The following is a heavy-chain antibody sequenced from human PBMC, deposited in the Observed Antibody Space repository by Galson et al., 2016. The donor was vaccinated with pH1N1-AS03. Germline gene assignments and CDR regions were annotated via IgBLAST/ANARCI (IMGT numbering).Heavy chain of an antibody. V-gene: IGHV3-7*03. CDR1: GFTFTNYW. J-gene: IGHJ4*02. CDR2: IKTDGGDK. Sequence: SLRLSCAAPGFTFTNYWMTWVRQAPGKGLEWVANIKTDGGDKNYVDSVKGRFIISRDNAKNSLYLQMNSLRAEDTAVYYCARENWSVEYWGQGTLVIVSS. CDR3: ARENWSVEY. D-gene: IGHD1-1*01.